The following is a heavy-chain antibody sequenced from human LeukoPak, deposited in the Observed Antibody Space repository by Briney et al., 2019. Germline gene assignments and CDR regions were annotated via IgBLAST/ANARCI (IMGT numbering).Heavy chain of an antibody. J-gene: IGHJ4*02. CDR2: IWYDGTNK. CDR1: GFSFTSYG. Sequence: GGSLRLSCAASGFSFTSYGMHWVRQAPGKGLEWVSVIWYDGTNKYYADSVKGRFTISRDTSNNMLYLQINSLRAEDTAVYYCARVSESGNSDYWGQGTLVTVSS. CDR3: ARVSESGNSDY. V-gene: IGHV3-33*01. D-gene: IGHD4-23*01.